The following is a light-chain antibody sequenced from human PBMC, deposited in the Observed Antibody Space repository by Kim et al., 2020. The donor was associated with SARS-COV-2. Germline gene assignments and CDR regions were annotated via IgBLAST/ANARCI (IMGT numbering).Light chain of an antibody. J-gene: IGKJ1*01. CDR3: KQYYSYPRT. V-gene: IGKV1-8*01. Sequence: AIRITQSPSSLSASTGDRVTITCRASQGISSYLAWYQQKPGKAPKLLIYAASTLQSGVPSRFSGSGSGTDFTLTISCLQSEDFATYYCKQYYSYPRTFGQGTKGDIK. CDR2: AAS. CDR1: QGISSY.